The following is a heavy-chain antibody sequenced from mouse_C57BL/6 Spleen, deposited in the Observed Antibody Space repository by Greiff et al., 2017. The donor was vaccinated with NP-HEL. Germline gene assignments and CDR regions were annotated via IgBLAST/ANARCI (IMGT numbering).Heavy chain of an antibody. CDR1: GFTFSNYW. V-gene: IGHV6-3*01. D-gene: IGHD2-5*01. CDR2: IRLKSDNYAT. CDR3: PPYSNLAY. Sequence: EVKLEESGGGLVQPGGSMKLSCVASGFTFSNYWMNWVRQSPEKGLEWVAQIRLKSDNYATHYAESVKGRFTISRDDSKSSVYLQMNNLRAEDTGIYYCPPYSNLAYWGQGTLVTVSA. J-gene: IGHJ3*01.